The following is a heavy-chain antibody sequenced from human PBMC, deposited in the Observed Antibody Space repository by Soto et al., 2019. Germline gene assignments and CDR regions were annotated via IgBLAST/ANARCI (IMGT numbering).Heavy chain of an antibody. CDR2: IYYSGST. CDR3: ASPIAAAGTYYFDY. J-gene: IGHJ4*02. Sequence: QLQLQESGPGLVKPSETLSLTCTVSGGSISSSSYYWGWIRQPPGKGLEWIGSIYYSGSTYYNPSLKSRVTISVDTSKNQFSLKLSSVTAADTAVYYCASPIAAAGTYYFDYWGQGTLVTVSS. CDR1: GGSISSSSYY. V-gene: IGHV4-39*01. D-gene: IGHD6-13*01.